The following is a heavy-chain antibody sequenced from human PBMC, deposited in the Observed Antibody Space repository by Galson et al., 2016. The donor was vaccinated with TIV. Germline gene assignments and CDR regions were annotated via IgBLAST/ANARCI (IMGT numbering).Heavy chain of an antibody. V-gene: IGHV3-66*02. J-gene: IGHJ6*02. CDR1: GLIVSENY. CDR2: IDSDGRT. CDR3: ARDRRHCGNECFLRYYYGMDA. Sequence: SLRLSCAASGLIVSENYMTWVRQAPGKGLEWVALIDSDGRTVHADSVRGRFTVSRDNSKNMVYLQMASLIPEDTAVYFCARDRRHCGNECFLRYYYGMDAWGQGTTVTVSS. D-gene: IGHD2-21*01.